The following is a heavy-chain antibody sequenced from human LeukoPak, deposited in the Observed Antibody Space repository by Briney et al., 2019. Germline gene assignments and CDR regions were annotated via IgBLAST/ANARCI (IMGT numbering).Heavy chain of an antibody. D-gene: IGHD2-15*01. J-gene: IGHJ6*03. Sequence: SETLSLTCTVSGGSISSYYRSWVRQPPGKGRGWIGYIYYSGSTNYNTSLKSRVTISVDTSKNQFSLKLSSVPAADTAVYYCARGLVVVAATPWDYYYYMDVWGKGTTVTIFS. CDR1: GGSISSYY. CDR3: ARGLVVVAATPWDYYYYMDV. CDR2: IYYSGST. V-gene: IGHV4-59*08.